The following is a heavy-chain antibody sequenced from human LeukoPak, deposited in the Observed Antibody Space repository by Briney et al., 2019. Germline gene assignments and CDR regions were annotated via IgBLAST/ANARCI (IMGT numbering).Heavy chain of an antibody. J-gene: IGHJ6*02. CDR3: ARDQAGSGYYYYYYGMDV. Sequence: SETLSLTCTVSGGSISSGDYYWSWIRQPPGKGLEWIGYIYYSGSTYYNPSLKSRVTISVGTSKNQFSLKLSSVTAADTAVYYCARDQAGSGYYYYYYGMDVWGQGTTVTVSS. V-gene: IGHV4-30-4*01. CDR1: GGSISSGDYY. CDR2: IYYSGST. D-gene: IGHD3-10*01.